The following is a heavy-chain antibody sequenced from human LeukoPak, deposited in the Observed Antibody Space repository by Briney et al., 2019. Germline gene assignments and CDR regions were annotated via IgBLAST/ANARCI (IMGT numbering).Heavy chain of an antibody. D-gene: IGHD2-2*01. Sequence: ASVKVSCKASGYTFTSYGISWVRQAPGRGLEWMGWISAYNGNTNYAQKLQGRVTMTTDTSTSTAYMEMRSLRSDDTAVYYCARGLEGYCSSTSCRGDWFDPWGQGTLVTVSS. CDR2: ISAYNGNT. V-gene: IGHV1-18*01. CDR3: ARGLEGYCSSTSCRGDWFDP. CDR1: GYTFTSYG. J-gene: IGHJ5*02.